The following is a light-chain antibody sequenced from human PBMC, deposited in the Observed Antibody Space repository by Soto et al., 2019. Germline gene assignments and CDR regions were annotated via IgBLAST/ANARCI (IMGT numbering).Light chain of an antibody. Sequence: QSALTQPRSVSGSPGQSVTLSCTGTSSDVGGFNYVSWYQQHPGKAPKLMIYDVTKRPSGVPDRFSGSKSGNTASLTISGLQAEDEDDYYCCSYAGSYTYVFGRGTNGTVL. J-gene: IGLJ1*01. CDR2: DVT. CDR3: CSYAGSYTYV. V-gene: IGLV2-11*01. CDR1: SSDVGGFNY.